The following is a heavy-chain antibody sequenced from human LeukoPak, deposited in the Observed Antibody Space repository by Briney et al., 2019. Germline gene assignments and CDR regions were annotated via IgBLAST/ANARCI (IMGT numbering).Heavy chain of an antibody. J-gene: IGHJ6*03. CDR1: GYTLTELS. Sequence: ASVKVSCKVSGYTLTELSMHWVRQAPGKGLEWMGGFDPEDGETIYAQKFQGRVTITADKSTSTAYMELSSLRSEDTAVYYCARDMGYCSSTSCSRYYYYYMDVWGKGTTVTVSS. V-gene: IGHV1-24*01. D-gene: IGHD2-2*01. CDR2: FDPEDGET. CDR3: ARDMGYCSSTSCSRYYYYYMDV.